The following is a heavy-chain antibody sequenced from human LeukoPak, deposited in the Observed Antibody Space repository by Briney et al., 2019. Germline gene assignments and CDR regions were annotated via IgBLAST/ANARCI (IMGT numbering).Heavy chain of an antibody. CDR1: GFTFSSYS. V-gene: IGHV3-21*01. CDR2: ISSSSSYI. CDR3: AWFWSGYLRFDP. Sequence: GGSLRLSCAASGFTFSSYSMNWVRQAPGKGLEWVSSISSSSSYIYYADSVKGRFTISRDNAKNSLYLRMNSLRAEDTAVYYCAWFWSGYLRFDPWGQGTLVAVSS. J-gene: IGHJ5*02. D-gene: IGHD3-3*01.